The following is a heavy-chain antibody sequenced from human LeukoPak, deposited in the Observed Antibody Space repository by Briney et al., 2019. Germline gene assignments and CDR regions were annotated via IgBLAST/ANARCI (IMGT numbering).Heavy chain of an antibody. Sequence: GRSLRLSCAASGFTFSSYAMHWVRQAPGKGLEWVALISYDGSNKYYADSVKGRFTISRDNSKNTLYLQMNSLRAEDTAVYYCARVYKVGFLPTSGFDYWGQGTLVTVSS. CDR1: GFTFSSYA. V-gene: IGHV3-30-3*01. J-gene: IGHJ4*02. CDR3: ARVYKVGFLPTSGFDY. D-gene: IGHD3-10*01. CDR2: ISYDGSNK.